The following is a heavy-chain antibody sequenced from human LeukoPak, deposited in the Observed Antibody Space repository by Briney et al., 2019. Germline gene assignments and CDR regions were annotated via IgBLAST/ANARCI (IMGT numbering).Heavy chain of an antibody. CDR3: AKPAVAGTRYYFDY. V-gene: IGHV3-23*01. CDR1: GFTLSSYA. CDR2: ISASGGST. Sequence: QPGGSLRLSCAASGFTLSSYAMSWVRQAPGKGLEWVSAISASGGSTYYADSVKGRFTSSRDNSKNTLYLQMNSLRAEDTAVYYCAKPAVAGTRYYFDYWGQGTLVTVSS. J-gene: IGHJ4*02. D-gene: IGHD6-19*01.